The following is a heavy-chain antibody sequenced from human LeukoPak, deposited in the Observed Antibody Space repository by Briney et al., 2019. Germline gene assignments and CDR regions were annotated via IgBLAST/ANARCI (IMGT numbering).Heavy chain of an antibody. D-gene: IGHD6-19*01. Sequence: SVTVSCTASGYTFTSYGISWVRQAPGQGLEWMGGIIPIFGTANYAQKFQGRVTITADESTSTAYMELSSLRSEDTAVYYCARDPSGSGWYLAFDIWGQGTMVTVSS. CDR2: IIPIFGTA. CDR3: ARDPSGSGWYLAFDI. J-gene: IGHJ3*02. CDR1: GYTFTSYG. V-gene: IGHV1-69*13.